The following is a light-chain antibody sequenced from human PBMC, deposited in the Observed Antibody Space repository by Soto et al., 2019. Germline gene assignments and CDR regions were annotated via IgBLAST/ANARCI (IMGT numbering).Light chain of an antibody. CDR3: MHPGSSLGT. CDR2: DAS. CDR1: QSVSSSY. Sequence: VLTQSPGTVSLAPGERTTLCWRDSQSVSSSYLAWYQQKPGQAPRLLIYDASNRATGIPARFSGSGSGTDFTLTISSLEPEDLAMYSCMHPGSSLGTFGQGTKVDI. J-gene: IGKJ1*01. V-gene: IGKV3-20*01.